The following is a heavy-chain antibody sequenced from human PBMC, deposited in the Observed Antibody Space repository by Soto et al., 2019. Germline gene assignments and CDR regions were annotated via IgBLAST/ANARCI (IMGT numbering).Heavy chain of an antibody. CDR2: INHSGST. D-gene: IGHD6-13*01. J-gene: IGHJ6*02. Sequence: SETLSLTCAVYGGSFSGYYWSWIRQPPGKGLEWIGEINHSGSTNYNPSLKSRVTISVDTSKNQFSLKLSSVTAADTAVYYCARMSTQLVYYYYGMDVWGQGTTVTVSS. CDR1: GGSFSGYY. CDR3: ARMSTQLVYYYYGMDV. V-gene: IGHV4-34*01.